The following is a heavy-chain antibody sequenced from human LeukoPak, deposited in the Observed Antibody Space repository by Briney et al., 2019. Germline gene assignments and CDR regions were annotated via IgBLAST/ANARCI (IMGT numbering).Heavy chain of an antibody. J-gene: IGHJ4*02. CDR3: AKLGVGSTDYFDY. V-gene: IGHV3-33*06. CDR2: IWYDGSNK. Sequence: GGSLRLSCAASGFTFSSYGMHWVHQAPGKGLEWVAVIWYDGSNKYYADSVKGRFTISRDNSKNTLYLQMNSLRAEDTAVYYCAKLGVGSTDYFDYWGQGTLVTVSS. CDR1: GFTFSSYG. D-gene: IGHD1-26*01.